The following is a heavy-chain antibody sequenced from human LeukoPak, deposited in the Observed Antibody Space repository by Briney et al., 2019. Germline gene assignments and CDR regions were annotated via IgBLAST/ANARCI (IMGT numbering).Heavy chain of an antibody. J-gene: IGHJ4*02. Sequence: GGSLRLSCAASGFTFSSYEMNWVRQAPGKGLEWVSYISSSGSTIYYADSVKGRFTISRDNAKNSLYLQMNSLRAEDTAVYYCARDSARFGELLYIWGQGTLVTVSS. CDR3: ARDSARFGELLYI. CDR2: ISSSGSTI. CDR1: GFTFSSYE. D-gene: IGHD3-10*01. V-gene: IGHV3-48*03.